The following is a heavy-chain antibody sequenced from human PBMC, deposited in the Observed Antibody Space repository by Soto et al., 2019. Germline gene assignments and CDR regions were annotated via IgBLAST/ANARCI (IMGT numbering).Heavy chain of an antibody. V-gene: IGHV1-2*04. D-gene: IGHD1-26*01. Sequence: TSVKVSCKASGYTFTGYYMHWVRQAPGQGLEWMGWINPNSGRTNYAQKFQGWVTMTRDTSTSTAYMELSRLRSDDTAVYYCARAIVGATTTYYFYGMDVWGQGTTVTVSS. CDR3: ARAIVGATTTYYFYGMDV. CDR1: GYTFTGYY. J-gene: IGHJ6*02. CDR2: INPNSGRT.